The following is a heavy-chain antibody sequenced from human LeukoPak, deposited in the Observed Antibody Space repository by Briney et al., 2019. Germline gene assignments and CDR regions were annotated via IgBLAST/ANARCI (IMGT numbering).Heavy chain of an antibody. Sequence: SETLSLTCTVSGGSISSRSYYWGWIRQPPGKGLEWIGSIYYSGSTYYNPSLKSRVTISVDTSKNQFSLKLSSVTAADTAVYYCARGPPGWVVPAATIAFDIWGQGTMVTVSS. J-gene: IGHJ3*02. V-gene: IGHV4-39*01. CDR2: IYYSGST. CDR1: GGSISSRSYY. D-gene: IGHD2-2*01. CDR3: ARGPPGWVVPAATIAFDI.